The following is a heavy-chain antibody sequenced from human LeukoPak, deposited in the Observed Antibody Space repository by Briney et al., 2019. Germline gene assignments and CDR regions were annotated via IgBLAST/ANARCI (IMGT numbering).Heavy chain of an antibody. J-gene: IGHJ4*02. V-gene: IGHV4-38-2*02. CDR1: GYSISSGYY. D-gene: IGHD6-19*01. Sequence: KPSETLSLTCTVSGYSISSGYYWGWIRQPPGKGLEWIGSIYHSGSTYYNPSLKSRVTISVDTPKNQFSLKLSSVTAADTAVYYCAREVVAGTAGLDSWGQGILVTVSS. CDR3: AREVVAGTAGLDS. CDR2: IYHSGST.